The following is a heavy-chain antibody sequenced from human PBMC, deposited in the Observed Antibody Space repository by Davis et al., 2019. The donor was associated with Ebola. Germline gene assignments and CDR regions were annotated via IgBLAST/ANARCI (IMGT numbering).Heavy chain of an antibody. D-gene: IGHD3-10*01. CDR3: AKGRGSAWFPGRAVEY. CDR1: GFTFDNSA. J-gene: IGHJ4*02. V-gene: IGHV3-23*01. Sequence: GGSLKISCAASGFTFDNSAMSWVRQAPGKGLEWVALITGGGVESGHAPTVEGRFTVSRDNSKNILYLQMNNLRAEDTAVYFCAKGRGSAWFPGRAVEYWGQGTLVTVSS. CDR2: ITGGGVES.